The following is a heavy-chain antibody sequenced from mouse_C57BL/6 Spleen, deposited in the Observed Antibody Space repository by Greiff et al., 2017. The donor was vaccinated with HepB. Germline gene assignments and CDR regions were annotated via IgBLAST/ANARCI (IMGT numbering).Heavy chain of an antibody. CDR3: ARSNYYGTSYYAMDY. J-gene: IGHJ4*01. V-gene: IGHV1-82*01. D-gene: IGHD1-1*01. Sequence: QVQLQHSGPELVKPGASVKISCKASGYAFSSSWMNWVKQRPGKGLEWIGRIYPGDGDTNYNGKFKGKATLTADKSSSTAYMQLSSLTSEDSAVYFCARSNYYGTSYYAMDYWGQGTSVTVSS. CDR1: GYAFSSSW. CDR2: IYPGDGDT.